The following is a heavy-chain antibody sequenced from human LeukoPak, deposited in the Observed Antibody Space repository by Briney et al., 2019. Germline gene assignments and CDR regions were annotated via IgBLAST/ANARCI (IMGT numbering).Heavy chain of an antibody. D-gene: IGHD6-6*01. V-gene: IGHV1-2*02. CDR3: ARADSSASSPFDY. CDR1: GYTFTGYF. CDR2: INPNTGGT. J-gene: IGHJ4*02. Sequence: ASVKVSCKTSGYTFTGYFIHWVRRAPGQGLEWMGWINPNTGGTSYSQEFQGRVTVTRDTSISTAYLDLSRLTSDDTAVYYCARADSSASSPFDYWGQGTLVTVSS.